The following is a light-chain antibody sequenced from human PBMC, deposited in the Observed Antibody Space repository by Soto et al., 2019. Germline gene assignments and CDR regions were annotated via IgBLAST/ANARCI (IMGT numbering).Light chain of an antibody. V-gene: IGKV3-20*01. CDR3: QQLYDYPIT. CDR1: QSVSSSY. Sequence: EIVLTQSPGTLSLSPGERATLSCRASQSVSSSYLAWYQQKPGQAPRLLIYGASSRATGIPDRFSGSGSGTDFTLTISSLQPEDSGTYYCQQLYDYPITFGPGTKVDVK. J-gene: IGKJ3*01. CDR2: GAS.